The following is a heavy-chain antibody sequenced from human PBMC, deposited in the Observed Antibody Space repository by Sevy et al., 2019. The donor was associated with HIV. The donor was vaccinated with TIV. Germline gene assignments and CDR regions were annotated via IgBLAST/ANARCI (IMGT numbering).Heavy chain of an antibody. J-gene: IGHJ4*02. V-gene: IGHV3-49*03. CDR3: SRALATVLTPEYYFDY. D-gene: IGHD4-17*01. CDR1: GFSFDDYA. Sequence: GGSLRLSCTTSGFSFDDYAMSWFRQAPGKGLEWVAFITRNSYEAYGGTTEYAASVKGRFTISRDDSESIAYLQMNSLKTADTAVYYCSRALATVLTPEYYFDYWGLGTLVTVSS. CDR2: ITRNSYEAYGGTT.